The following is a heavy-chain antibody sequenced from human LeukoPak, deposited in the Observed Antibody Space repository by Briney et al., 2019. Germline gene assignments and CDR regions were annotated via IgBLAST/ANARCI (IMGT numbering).Heavy chain of an antibody. V-gene: IGHV4-61*05. J-gene: IGHJ4*02. CDR1: GYSISSISSTYY. CDR2: IYYSGST. Sequence: KPSGALSLTCTVSGYSISSISSTYYWGWVRQSPGKGLEWIGYIYYSGSTNYNPSLKSQVTISVDTSKNQFSLKLSSVTAADTAVYYCARVSRYGDSDYWGQGTLVTVSS. D-gene: IGHD4-17*01. CDR3: ARVSRYGDSDY.